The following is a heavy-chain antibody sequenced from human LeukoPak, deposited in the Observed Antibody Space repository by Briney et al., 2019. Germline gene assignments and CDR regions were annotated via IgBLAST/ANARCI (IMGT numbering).Heavy chain of an antibody. CDR1: GFTFSSYS. CDR3: ARGIGSSNWPLAL. Sequence: GGSLRLSCAASGFTFSSYSMNWVRQAPGKGLEWVSSISTSSSYIHYADSVKGRFTISRDNAKNSLYLQMNSLRAEDTAVYYCARGIGSSNWPLALWGQGTLVTVSS. J-gene: IGHJ4*02. CDR2: ISTSSSYI. D-gene: IGHD6-13*01. V-gene: IGHV3-21*01.